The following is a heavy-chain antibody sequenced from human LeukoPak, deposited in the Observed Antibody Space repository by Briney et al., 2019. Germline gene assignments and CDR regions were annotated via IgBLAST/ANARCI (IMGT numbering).Heavy chain of an antibody. CDR2: IYIGGST. CDR1: GFKFSNYN. D-gene: IGHD3-22*01. CDR3: ARVRGLGDYDSSGSGAFDI. J-gene: IGHJ3*02. V-gene: IGHV3-53*01. Sequence: GGSLRLSCVAYGFKFSNYNMNWARHAPGKGLGCDSVIYIGGSTSYQDSVKGRFTNSRDNTKSTLYLQMNSLKAEDMAVYYCARVRGLGDYDSSGSGAFDIWGQGTMVTVSS.